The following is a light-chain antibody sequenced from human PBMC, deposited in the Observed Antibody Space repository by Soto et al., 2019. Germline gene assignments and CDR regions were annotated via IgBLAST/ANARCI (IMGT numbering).Light chain of an antibody. CDR3: LQDHDDSWT. Sequence: TQMTQSPSSLSASVGYRITITCRSSRYIGSDLSWYQQKPWKAPTLLIYAASNLQSGFPSRFRGSRYGTEFTVKVSSLQPEDFETYYCLQDHDDSWTFGKGTKVDIK. V-gene: IGKV1-6*02. CDR1: RYIGSD. CDR2: AAS. J-gene: IGKJ1*01.